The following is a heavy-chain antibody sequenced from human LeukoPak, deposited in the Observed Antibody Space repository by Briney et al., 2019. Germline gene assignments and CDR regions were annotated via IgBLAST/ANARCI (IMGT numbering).Heavy chain of an antibody. D-gene: IGHD2-21*01. CDR2: IRYDGSNK. CDR3: AKDRGGMRLPALWDAFDI. V-gene: IGHV3-30*02. Sequence: GGSLRLSCAASGFTFSSYGMHWVRQAPGKGLEWVAFIRYDGSNKYYADSVKGRFTISRDNSKNTLYLQMNSLRAEDTAVYYCAKDRGGMRLPALWDAFDIWGQGTMVTVSS. CDR1: GFTFSSYG. J-gene: IGHJ3*02.